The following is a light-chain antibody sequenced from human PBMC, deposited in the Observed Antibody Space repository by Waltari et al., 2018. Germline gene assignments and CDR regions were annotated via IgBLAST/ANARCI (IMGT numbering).Light chain of an antibody. J-gene: IGKJ2*01. CDR2: SAS. Sequence: DIQMTQSPSSLSASVGDSVTITCRASQTVSSDLHWYQQRPGKAPKLLIYSASTWQSGVPSRFSGRGAGTDFTLTISNLQPEDFATYFCQQNYVTPFTFGLGTKLEIK. V-gene: IGKV1-39*01. CDR3: QQNYVTPFT. CDR1: QTVSSD.